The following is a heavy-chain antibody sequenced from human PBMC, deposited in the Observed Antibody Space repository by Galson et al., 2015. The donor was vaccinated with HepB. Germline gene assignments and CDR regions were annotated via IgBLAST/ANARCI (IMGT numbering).Heavy chain of an antibody. CDR2: ISGGGGNK. D-gene: IGHD1-26*01. Sequence: SLRLSCADSGFIFNNYAMPWVRQPPGKGLEWVSSISGGGGNKFYSEYVKGRFTISRGNSTNTLFLQINSLRADDTAVYSCAKSLRHYPYDMDVWGPGSTVSVSS. CDR3: AKSLRHYPYDMDV. J-gene: IGHJ6*02. CDR1: GFIFNNYA. V-gene: IGHV3-23*01.